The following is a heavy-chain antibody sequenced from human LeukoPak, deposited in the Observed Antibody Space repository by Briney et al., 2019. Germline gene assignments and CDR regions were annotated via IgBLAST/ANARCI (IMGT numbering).Heavy chain of an antibody. V-gene: IGHV4-30-4*01. CDR2: IYYSGST. J-gene: IGHJ3*02. D-gene: IGHD2-21*01. CDR3: ARLLVDLNAFDI. Sequence: SETLSLTCTVSGGSISSGDYYWSWVRQPPGKGLEWIGYIYYSGSTYYNPSLKSRVTISVDTSKNQFSLKLSSVTAADTAVYYCARLLVDLNAFDIWGQGTMVTVSS. CDR1: GGSISSGDYY.